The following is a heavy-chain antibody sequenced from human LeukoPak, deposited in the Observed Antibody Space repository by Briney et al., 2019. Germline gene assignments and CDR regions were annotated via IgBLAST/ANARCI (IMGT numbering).Heavy chain of an antibody. J-gene: IGHJ3*02. CDR3: ARGLESIYYDSSGYRRGGDAFDI. CDR2: IYSGGST. V-gene: IGHV3-53*01. D-gene: IGHD3-22*01. CDR1: GFTVSSNY. Sequence: PGGSLRLSCAASGFTVSSNYMSWVRQAPEKGLEWVSVIYSGGSTYYADSVKGRFTISRDNSKNTLYLQMNSLRAEDTAVYYCARGLESIYYDSSGYRRGGDAFDIWGQGTMVTVSS.